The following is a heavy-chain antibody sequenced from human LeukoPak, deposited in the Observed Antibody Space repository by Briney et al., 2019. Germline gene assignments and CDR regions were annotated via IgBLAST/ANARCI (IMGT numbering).Heavy chain of an antibody. D-gene: IGHD5-12*01. J-gene: IGHJ5*01. CDR3: ASDHSGNSWFDY. Sequence: SGTLSLTCAVSGGSISSNNWWSWVRQPPGKGLEWIGEIYHSGSTNYNPSLKSRVTMSVDKSKNQFSLKVSSVTAADTAVYYCASDHSGNSWFDYWGQGTLVTVSS. V-gene: IGHV4-4*02. CDR2: IYHSGST. CDR1: GGSISSNNW.